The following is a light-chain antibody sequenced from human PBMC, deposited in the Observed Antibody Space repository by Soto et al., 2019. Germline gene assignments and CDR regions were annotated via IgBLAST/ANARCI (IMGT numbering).Light chain of an antibody. J-gene: IGLJ2*01. Sequence: QSVLTQPPSASGSPGQSVTISCTGTITDIGTYHYVSWYQQHPGKAPKLIIYEVSERPSGVPDRFSGSKSGNTASLTVSGLQAEDEADYYCSSYAGTKTLIFGGGTKVTV. CDR3: SSYAGTKTLI. CDR2: EVS. CDR1: ITDIGTYHY. V-gene: IGLV2-8*01.